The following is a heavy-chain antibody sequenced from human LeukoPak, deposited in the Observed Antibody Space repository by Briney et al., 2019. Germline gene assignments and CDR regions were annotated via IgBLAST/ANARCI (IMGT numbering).Heavy chain of an antibody. CDR3: ASKPGIAAAGGVAFDI. J-gene: IGHJ3*02. Sequence: SETLSLTCTVSGGSISSSSYYWGWIRQPPGKGLEWIGSIYCSGSTYYNPSLKSRVTISVDTSKNQFSLKLSSVTAADTAVYYCASKPGIAAAGGVAFDIWGQGTMVTVSS. V-gene: IGHV4-39*01. CDR2: IYCSGST. CDR1: GGSISSSSYY. D-gene: IGHD6-13*01.